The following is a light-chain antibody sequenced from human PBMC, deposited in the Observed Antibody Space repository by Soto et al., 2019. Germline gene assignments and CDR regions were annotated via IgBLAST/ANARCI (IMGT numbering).Light chain of an antibody. CDR2: LGS. CDR1: QSLLHSNGNND. V-gene: IGKV2-28*01. J-gene: IGKJ2*01. Sequence: DIVMTQSPLSLPVTPGEPASISCRSSQSLLHSNGNNDLDWYLQKPGQSPQLLIYLGSIRASGVRDRFSGSGSGTDFTLRISRVEAEDVGVYYFMHALQTPYTFGHGTKLEIK. CDR3: MHALQTPYT.